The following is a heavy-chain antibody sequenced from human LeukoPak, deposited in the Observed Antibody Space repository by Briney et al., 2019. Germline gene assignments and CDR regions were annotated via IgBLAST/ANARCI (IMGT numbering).Heavy chain of an antibody. V-gene: IGHV1-8*03. D-gene: IGHD3-9*01. CDR1: GSTFTGYD. CDR3: ARGWDYDILTGYQRRYNYYGMDV. J-gene: IGHJ6*02. Sequence: ASVKVSCKASGSTFTGYDINWVRQASGQGLEWMGWMNPNSGNTAYAQKFQGRVTITMDTSISTAYMELSSLRSEDTAVYFCARGWDYDILTGYQRRYNYYGMDVWGQGTTVTVSS. CDR2: MNPNSGNT.